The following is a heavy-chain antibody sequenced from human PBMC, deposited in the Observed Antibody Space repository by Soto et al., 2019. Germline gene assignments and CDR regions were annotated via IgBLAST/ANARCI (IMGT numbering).Heavy chain of an antibody. D-gene: IGHD1-26*01. Sequence: GAAVKVSCKASGYTFTSYGISWVRQAPGQGLEWMGWISAYNANTNYAQKLQGRVTMTTDTSTSTSYMELRSLRSDDTAGYFCERDRLGDTGDYWGQGPLVTVSS. J-gene: IGHJ4*02. CDR1: GYTFTSYG. CDR2: ISAYNANT. V-gene: IGHV1-18*01. CDR3: ERDRLGDTGDY.